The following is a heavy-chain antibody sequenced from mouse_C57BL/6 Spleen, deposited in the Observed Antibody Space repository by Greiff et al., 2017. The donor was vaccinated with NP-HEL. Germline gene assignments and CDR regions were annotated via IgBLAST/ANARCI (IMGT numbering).Heavy chain of an antibody. CDR3: AMEGIYYDYVYYFDY. CDR2: INPNNGGT. V-gene: IGHV1-22*01. J-gene: IGHJ2*01. Sequence: EVQLQQSGPELVKPGASVKMSCKASGYTFTDYNMHWVKQSHGKSLEWIGYINPNNGGTSYNQKFKGKATLTVNKSSSTAYMELRSLTSEDSAVYYCAMEGIYYDYVYYFDYWGQGTTLTVSS. D-gene: IGHD2-4*01. CDR1: GYTFTDYN.